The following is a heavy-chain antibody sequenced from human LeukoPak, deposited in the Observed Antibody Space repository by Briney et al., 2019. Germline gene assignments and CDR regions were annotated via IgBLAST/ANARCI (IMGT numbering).Heavy chain of an antibody. V-gene: IGHV3-21*01. J-gene: IGHJ5*02. Sequence: TAGGSLRLSCAASGFTFSSWSMNWVRQAPGKGLEWVSSISSGSDYIYYADSVKGRFTISRDNAKNSLYLQMNSLRAEDTAVYYYAKSAWLLRGTNWFDPWGQGTLVTVSA. D-gene: IGHD1-26*01. CDR3: AKSAWLLRGTNWFDP. CDR2: ISSGSDYI. CDR1: GFTFSSWS.